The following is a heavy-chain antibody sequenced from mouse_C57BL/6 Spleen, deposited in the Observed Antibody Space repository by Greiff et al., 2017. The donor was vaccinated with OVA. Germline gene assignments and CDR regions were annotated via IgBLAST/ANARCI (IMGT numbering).Heavy chain of an antibody. D-gene: IGHD1-1*01. Sequence: VQLQQSGPELVKPGASVKISCKASGYTFTDYYMNWVKQSHGKSLEWIGDINPNNGGTSYNQKFKGKATLTVDKSSSTAYMELRSLTSEDSAVYYCARGDGSSYPWFAYWGQGTLVTVSA. CDR3: ARGDGSSYPWFAY. CDR1: GYTFTDYY. J-gene: IGHJ3*01. CDR2: INPNNGGT. V-gene: IGHV1-26*01.